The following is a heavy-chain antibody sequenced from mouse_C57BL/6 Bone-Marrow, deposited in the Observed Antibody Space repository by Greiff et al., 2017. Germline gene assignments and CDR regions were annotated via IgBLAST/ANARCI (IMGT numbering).Heavy chain of an antibody. V-gene: IGHV1-64*01. CDR1: GYTFTNYW. D-gene: IGHD2-13*01. CDR3: ARLTD. Sequence: QVQLQQPGAELVKPGASVTLSCKASGYTFTNYWMHWVKQRPGQGLEWIGMINPNSGSTNYNQKFKSTATLTVDTSSSTAYMQFSSLTSDDSAVYSCARLTDWGQGTTLTVSS. CDR2: INPNSGST. J-gene: IGHJ2*01.